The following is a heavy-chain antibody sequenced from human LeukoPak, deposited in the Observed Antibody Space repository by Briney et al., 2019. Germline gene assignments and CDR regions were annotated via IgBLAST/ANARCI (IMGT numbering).Heavy chain of an antibody. V-gene: IGHV3-33*01. J-gene: IGHJ4*02. D-gene: IGHD6-25*01. Sequence: GGSLRLSCAASGSTFTNYGMHWVRQAPGKGLEWVAVIWYDGSNQYYADSVKGRFTISRDNSKNTLYLQMNSLRAEDTAVYYCSANFDFWGQGTLVTVSS. CDR1: GSTFTNYG. CDR3: SANFDF. CDR2: IWYDGSNQ.